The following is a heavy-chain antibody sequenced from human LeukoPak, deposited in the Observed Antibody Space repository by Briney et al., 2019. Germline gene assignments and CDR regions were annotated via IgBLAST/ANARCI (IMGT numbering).Heavy chain of an antibody. V-gene: IGHV4-4*07. CDR3: AGGTDYYDSSGYLSPFDY. CDR1: GGSISSYY. Sequence: KPSETLSLTCTVSGGSISSYYWSWIRQPAGKGLEWIGRIYTSGSTNYNPSPKSRVTMSVDTSKNQFSLKLSSVTAADTAVYYCAGGTDYYDSSGYLSPFDYWGQGTLVTVSS. D-gene: IGHD3-22*01. J-gene: IGHJ4*02. CDR2: IYTSGST.